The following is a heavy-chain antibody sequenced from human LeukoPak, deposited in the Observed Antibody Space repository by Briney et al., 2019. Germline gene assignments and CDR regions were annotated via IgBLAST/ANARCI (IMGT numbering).Heavy chain of an antibody. V-gene: IGHV3-21*01. CDR3: ARARGSSGCFDP. CDR1: GFTFSSYS. D-gene: IGHD3-10*01. J-gene: IGHJ5*02. Sequence: GGSLRLSCAASGFTFSSYSMNWVRQAPGKGLEWVSSISSSSSYIYYADSVKGRFTISRDNAKNSLYLQMNSLRAEDTAVYYCARARGSSGCFDPWGQGTLVTVSS. CDR2: ISSSSSYI.